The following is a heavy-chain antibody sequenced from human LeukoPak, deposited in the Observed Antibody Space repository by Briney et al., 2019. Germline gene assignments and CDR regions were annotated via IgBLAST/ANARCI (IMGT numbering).Heavy chain of an antibody. CDR1: GGSISSYY. J-gene: IGHJ3*02. CDR2: IYYSGST. V-gene: IGHV4-59*01. D-gene: IGHD3-22*01. CDR3: ATDSSGYYYGNRDAFDI. Sequence: SETLSLTCPVSGGSISSYYWSWIRQPPGKGREWIGYIYYSGSTNYNPSLKSRVTISVDTSKNQFSLKLSSVTAADTAVYYCATDSSGYYYGNRDAFDIWGQGTMVTVSS.